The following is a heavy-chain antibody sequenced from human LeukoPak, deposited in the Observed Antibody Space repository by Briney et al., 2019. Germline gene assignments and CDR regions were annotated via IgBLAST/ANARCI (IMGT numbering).Heavy chain of an antibody. CDR3: ASFLRYFDWSIDY. J-gene: IGHJ4*02. Sequence: KSSETLSLTCTVSGGSISSGDYYWSWIRQPPGKGLEWIGYIYYSGSTYYNPSLKSRVTISVDTSKNQFSLKLSSVTAADTAVYYCASFLRYFDWSIDYWGQGTLVTVSS. D-gene: IGHD3-9*01. V-gene: IGHV4-30-4*01. CDR1: GGSISSGDYY. CDR2: IYYSGST.